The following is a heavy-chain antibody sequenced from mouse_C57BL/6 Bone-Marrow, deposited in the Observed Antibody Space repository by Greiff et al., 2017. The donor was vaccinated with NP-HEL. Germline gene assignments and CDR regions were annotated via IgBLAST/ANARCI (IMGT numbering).Heavy chain of an antibody. D-gene: IGHD1-1*01. Sequence: EVKLQESGAELVRPGASVKLSCTASGFNIKDDYMHWVKQRPEQGLEWIGWIDPENGDTEYASKFQGKATITADTSSNTAYLQLSSLTSEDTAVYYCTGLRGAWFAYWGQGTLVTVSA. CDR3: TGLRGAWFAY. CDR2: IDPENGDT. CDR1: GFNIKDDY. J-gene: IGHJ3*01. V-gene: IGHV14-4*01.